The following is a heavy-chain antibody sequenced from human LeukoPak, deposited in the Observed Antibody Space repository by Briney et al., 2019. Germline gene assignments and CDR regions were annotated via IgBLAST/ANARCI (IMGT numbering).Heavy chain of an antibody. CDR1: GFTFSHHA. CDR3: AKDVWWSVS. Sequence: PGGSQRLSCVASGFTFSHHAMTWVRQAPGKGLEWVSAISANGVDTFYAPSVKGRFTISRDNSKNTLYLQINSLRAEDTAIYYCAKDVWWSVSWGQGTLVTVSS. V-gene: IGHV3-23*01. D-gene: IGHD2-8*02. J-gene: IGHJ5*02. CDR2: ISANGVDT.